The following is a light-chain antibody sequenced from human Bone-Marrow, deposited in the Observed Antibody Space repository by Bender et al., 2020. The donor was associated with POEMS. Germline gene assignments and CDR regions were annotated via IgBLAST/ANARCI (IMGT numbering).Light chain of an antibody. V-gene: IGLV1-44*01. CDR3: CSHAGRYTFV. CDR2: SSH. CDR1: SSNIGAHA. Sequence: QSVLTQPPSASGTPGQRVTISCSGGSSNIGAHAVNWYQHLPGTAPKLLIYSSHRRPSEVPDRFSGSKSGNTASLTISGLQADDEADYYCCSHAGRYTFVFGTGTKVTVL. J-gene: IGLJ1*01.